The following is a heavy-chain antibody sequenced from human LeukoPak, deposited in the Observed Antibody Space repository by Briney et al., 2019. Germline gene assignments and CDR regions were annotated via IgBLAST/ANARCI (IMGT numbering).Heavy chain of an antibody. V-gene: IGHV3-30-3*01. CDR3: VRGGVVVATPHDY. CDR1: GFTFSTYA. CDR2: ISYHGSNK. J-gene: IGHJ4*02. Sequence: PGGSLRLSCAASGFTFSTYAMHWVRQAPGKGLEWVAVISYHGSNKYYADSVKGRFTISRDNSKNTLYLQRYRLRAEDTAVYYCVRGGVVVATPHDYWGQGTLVTVSS. D-gene: IGHD2-15*01.